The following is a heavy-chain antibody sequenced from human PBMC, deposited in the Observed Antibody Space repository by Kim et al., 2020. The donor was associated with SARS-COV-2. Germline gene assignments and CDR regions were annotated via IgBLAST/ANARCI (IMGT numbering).Heavy chain of an antibody. CDR1: GFTFSNFSNYC. CDR2: FTGDGLK. V-gene: IGHV3-23*01. Sequence: GGSLRLSCAASGFTFSNFSNYCMTWVRQTPGKRLAWVSSFTGDGLKYDADSVKVRFTISRDNSTHMLYLHMNSLRAEATAVYYCGDYHGVGSPFTYWGQGTLVTVSS. J-gene: IGHJ4*02. D-gene: IGHD3-10*01. CDR3: GDYHGVGSPFTY.